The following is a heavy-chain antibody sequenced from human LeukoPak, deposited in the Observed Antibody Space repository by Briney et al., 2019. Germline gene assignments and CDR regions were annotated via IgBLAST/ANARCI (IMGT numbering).Heavy chain of an antibody. CDR3: ARGCSSTSCYGFDY. J-gene: IGHJ4*02. D-gene: IGHD2-2*01. V-gene: IGHV3-74*01. CDR2: INSDGSST. CDR1: GFTFSSYW. Sequence: GGSLRLSCAASGFTFSSYWMHWVRQAPGKGLVWVSRINSDGSSTSYADSVKGRFTISRDNAKNTLYLQMNSLRAEDTAVYYCARGCSSTSCYGFDYWGQGTLVTLSS.